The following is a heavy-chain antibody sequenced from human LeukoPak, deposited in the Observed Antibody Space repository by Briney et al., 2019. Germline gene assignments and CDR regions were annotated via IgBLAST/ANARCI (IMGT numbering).Heavy chain of an antibody. CDR1: GGSISSYY. CDR3: ARATLWDSSGYYYPNFDY. D-gene: IGHD3-22*01. V-gene: IGHV4-59*01. CDR2: IYYSGST. Sequence: ETLSLTCTVSGGSISSYYWSWIRQPPGKGLEWIGYIYYSGSTNYNPSLKSRVTISVDTSKNQFSLKLSSVTAADTAVYYCARATLWDSSGYYYPNFDYWGQGTLVTVSS. J-gene: IGHJ4*02.